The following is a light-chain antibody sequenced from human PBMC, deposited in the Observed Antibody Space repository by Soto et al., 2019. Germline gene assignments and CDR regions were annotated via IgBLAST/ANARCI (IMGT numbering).Light chain of an antibody. V-gene: IGLV2-11*01. CDR1: SSDVGAYNY. Sequence: QSALTQPRPVSGSPGQSVALSCTGTSSDVGAYNYVSWYQQHPGKAPKLMIYDVGERPSGVPDRFSGSKSGNTASLTISGLQAEDEADYYCCSYAVNYVVFGGGTKLTVL. CDR3: CSYAVNYVV. J-gene: IGLJ2*01. CDR2: DVG.